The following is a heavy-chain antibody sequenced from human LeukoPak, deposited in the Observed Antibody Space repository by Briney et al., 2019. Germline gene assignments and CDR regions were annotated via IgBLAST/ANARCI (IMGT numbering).Heavy chain of an antibody. J-gene: IGHJ3*02. Sequence: ETLSLTCTVSGGLISISTYYWGWIRQPPGKGLEWVSSISSSSSYIYYADSVKGRFTISRDNAKNSLYLQMNSLRAEDTAVYYCARGRDGYNLGAFDIWGQGTMVTVSS. V-gene: IGHV3-21*01. CDR1: GGLISISTYY. D-gene: IGHD5-24*01. CDR3: ARGRDGYNLGAFDI. CDR2: ISSSSSYI.